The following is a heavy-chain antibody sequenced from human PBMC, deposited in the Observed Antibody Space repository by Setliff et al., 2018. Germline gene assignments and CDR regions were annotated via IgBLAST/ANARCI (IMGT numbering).Heavy chain of an antibody. CDR1: GGTFSSYA. CDR3: VRDLRGPYYYDIGGWFDP. J-gene: IGHJ5*02. Sequence: SVKVSCKASGGTFSSYAFSWVRQAPGQGLEWMGGIIPIFGTAYYAQKFQGRVTITTDDSTGTAYMELSSLRSEDTAVYYCVRDLRGPYYYDIGGWFDPWGQGTLVTVS. V-gene: IGHV1-69*05. D-gene: IGHD3-22*01. CDR2: IIPIFGTA.